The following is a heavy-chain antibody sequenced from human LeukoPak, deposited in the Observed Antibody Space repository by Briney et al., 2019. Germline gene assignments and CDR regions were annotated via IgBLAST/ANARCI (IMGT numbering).Heavy chain of an antibody. CDR1: GFTFSSYA. D-gene: IGHD3-22*01. V-gene: IGHV3-23*01. J-gene: IGHJ4*02. CDR3: AKTGPTSGYYTCFDY. CDR2: ISGSGGST. Sequence: GGSLRPSWAASGFTFSSYAMSWVRQAPGKGLEWVSVISGSGGSTYYADSVKGRFTISRDNSKNTLYLQMNSLRAEDTAVYYCAKTGPTSGYYTCFDYWGQGTLVTVSS.